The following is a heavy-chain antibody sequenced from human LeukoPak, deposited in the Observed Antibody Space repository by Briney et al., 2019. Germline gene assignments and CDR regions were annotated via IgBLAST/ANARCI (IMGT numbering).Heavy chain of an antibody. J-gene: IGHJ4*02. V-gene: IGHV3-30-3*01. CDR3: ARADSSGYPEVVY. CDR2: ISYDGSNK. Sequence: GGSLRLSCAASGFTFSSYAMHWVRQAPGKGLEWVAVISYDGSNKYYADSVKGRFTISRDNSKNTLYLQMNSLRAEDTAVYYCARADSSGYPEVVYWGQGTLVTVSS. D-gene: IGHD3-22*01. CDR1: GFTFSSYA.